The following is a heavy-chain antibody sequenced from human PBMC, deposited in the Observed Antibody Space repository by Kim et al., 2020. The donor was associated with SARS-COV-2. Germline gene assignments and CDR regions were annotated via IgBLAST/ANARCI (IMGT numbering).Heavy chain of an antibody. V-gene: IGHV3-11*05. Sequence: GGSLRLSCAASGFTFSDYYMSWIRQAPGKGLEWVSYISSSSSYTNYADSVKGRFTISRDNAKNSLYLQMNSLRAEDTAVYYCARAGYSSSWYSTGYYYYGMDVWGQGTTVTVSS. D-gene: IGHD6-13*01. CDR1: GFTFSDYY. CDR3: ARAGYSSSWYSTGYYYYGMDV. J-gene: IGHJ6*02. CDR2: ISSSSSYT.